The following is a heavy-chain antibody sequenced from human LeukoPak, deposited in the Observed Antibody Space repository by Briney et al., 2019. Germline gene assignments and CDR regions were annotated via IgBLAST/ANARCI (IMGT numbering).Heavy chain of an antibody. J-gene: IGHJ4*02. CDR2: ISYDGSNK. CDR3: ASGYYYDSSGYYQKLYYFDY. CDR1: GFTFSSYA. Sequence: GGSLRLSCAASGFTFSSYAMHWVRQAPGKGLEWVAVISYDGSNKYYADTVKGRFTISRDNSKNTLYLQMNSLRAEDTAVYYCASGYYYDSSGYYQKLYYFDYWGQGTLVTVSS. V-gene: IGHV3-30*04. D-gene: IGHD3-22*01.